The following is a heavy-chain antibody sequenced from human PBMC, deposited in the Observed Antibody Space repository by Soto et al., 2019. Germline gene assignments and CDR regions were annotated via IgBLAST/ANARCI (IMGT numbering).Heavy chain of an antibody. Sequence: PGGSLRLSCAASGFTFSSYAMSWVRQAPGKGLEWVSAISGSGGSTYYVDSVKGRFTISRDNSKNTLYLQMNSLRAEDTAVYYCAKENLYSSGRNWFDPWGQGTLVTVSS. J-gene: IGHJ5*02. V-gene: IGHV3-23*01. CDR2: ISGSGGST. CDR1: GFTFSSYA. D-gene: IGHD6-19*01. CDR3: AKENLYSSGRNWFDP.